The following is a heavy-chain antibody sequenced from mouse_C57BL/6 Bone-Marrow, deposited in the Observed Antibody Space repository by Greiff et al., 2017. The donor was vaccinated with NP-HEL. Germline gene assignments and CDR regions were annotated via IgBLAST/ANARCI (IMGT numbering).Heavy chain of an antibody. J-gene: IGHJ3*01. D-gene: IGHD2-2*01. CDR2: ISNGGGST. CDR3: ARYGYDGSWFSY. V-gene: IGHV5-12*01. Sequence: EVKLVESGGGLVQPGGSLKLSCAASGFTFSDYYMYWVRQTPEKRLEWVAYISNGGGSTYYPDTVKGRFTISRDNAKNTLYLQMSRLKSEDTAMYYCARYGYDGSWFSYWGQGALVTVSA. CDR1: GFTFSDYY.